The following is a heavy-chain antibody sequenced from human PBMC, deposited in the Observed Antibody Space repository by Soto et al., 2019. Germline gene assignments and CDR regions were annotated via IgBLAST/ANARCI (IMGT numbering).Heavy chain of an antibody. CDR3: ARVWGGAFDI. D-gene: IGHD3-10*01. V-gene: IGHV4-59*01. CDR2: IHYSGST. Sequence: PSETLSLTCTVSGGSITGYYWSWIRQPPGKGPEWIGNIHYSGSTNYNPSLKSRVTISVDTSKNQFSLKLSSVTAADTAVYYCARVWGGAFDIWGQGTMVTVSS. J-gene: IGHJ3*02. CDR1: GGSITGYY.